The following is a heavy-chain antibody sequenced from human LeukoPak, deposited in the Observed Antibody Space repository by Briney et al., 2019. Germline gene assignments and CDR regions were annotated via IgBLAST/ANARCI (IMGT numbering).Heavy chain of an antibody. CDR2: ISWDGGST. J-gene: IGHJ4*02. Sequence: GGSLRLSCAASGFTFDDYTMHWVRQAPGKGLEWVSLISWDGGSTYYADSVKGRFTISRDNSKNSLYLQMNSLRTEDTALYYCAKGPRDGYNYFDYWGQGTLVTVSS. D-gene: IGHD5-24*01. CDR1: GFTFDDYT. CDR3: AKGPRDGYNYFDY. V-gene: IGHV3-43*01.